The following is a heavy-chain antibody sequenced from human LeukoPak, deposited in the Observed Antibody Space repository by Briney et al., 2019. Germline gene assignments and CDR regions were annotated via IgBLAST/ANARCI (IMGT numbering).Heavy chain of an antibody. V-gene: IGHV1-46*01. Sequence: GASVKVSCKASGYTFTGYYMHWVRQAPGQGLEWMGWINPSGGSTSYAQKFQGRVTMTRDMSTSTVYMELSSLRSEDTAVYYCASLALDSGSYKDHYDYWGQGTLVTVSS. CDR2: INPSGGST. CDR3: ASLALDSGSYKDHYDY. D-gene: IGHD1-26*01. CDR1: GYTFTGYY. J-gene: IGHJ4*02.